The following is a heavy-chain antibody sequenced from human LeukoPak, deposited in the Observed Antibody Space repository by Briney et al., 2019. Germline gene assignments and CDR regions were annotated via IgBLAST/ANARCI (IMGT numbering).Heavy chain of an antibody. V-gene: IGHV1-2*02. D-gene: IGHD5-18*01. Sequence: ASVKVSCKASGNTFTGHYIHWVRQAPGQGLEWMGWSNPKGGGTSYAQRFQGRVSTTRDTSITTAYMELSRLTSGDTAVYYCARSDTSMDGFDYWGQGTLITVSS. J-gene: IGHJ4*02. CDR3: ARSDTSMDGFDY. CDR2: SNPKGGGT. CDR1: GNTFTGHY.